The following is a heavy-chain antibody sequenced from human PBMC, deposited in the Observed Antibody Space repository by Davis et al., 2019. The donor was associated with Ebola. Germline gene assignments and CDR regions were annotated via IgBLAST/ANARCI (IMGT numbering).Heavy chain of an antibody. CDR3: ARDRGFENSMDV. D-gene: IGHD3-10*01. V-gene: IGHV3-74*03. Sequence: HTGGSLRLSCAASGFIVNDYWMHWVRQVPGKGLVWVSRIYTDGTTTKYADSVKGRFTISRDNAKNTLYLQMDSPRAEDTGVYYCARDRGFENSMDVWGQGTTVTVSS. CDR2: IYTDGTTT. J-gene: IGHJ6*02. CDR1: GFIVNDYW.